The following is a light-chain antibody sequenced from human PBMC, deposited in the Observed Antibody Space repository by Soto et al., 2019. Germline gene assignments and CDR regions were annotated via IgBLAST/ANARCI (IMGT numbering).Light chain of an antibody. V-gene: IGKV3-15*01. J-gene: IGKJ5*01. CDR2: GAS. CDR3: QQYNIWPPIT. CDR1: QSVTTN. Sequence: EIVMTQSPATLSVSPGDRVTLPCRASQSVTTNLAWYQQKPGQAPRLLIYGASTRAPRIPARFSGSGSVTEFTLTISSLQSEDFAVYYCQQYNIWPPITFGQGTRLEIK.